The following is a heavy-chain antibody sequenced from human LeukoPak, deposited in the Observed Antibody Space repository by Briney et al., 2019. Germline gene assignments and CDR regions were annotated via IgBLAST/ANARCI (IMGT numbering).Heavy chain of an antibody. V-gene: IGHV4-30-4*07. J-gene: IGHJ6*03. CDR2: IYYSGST. Sequence: PSETLSLTCAVSGGSISSGGYSWSWIRQPPGKGLEWIGYIYYSGSTYYNPSLKSRVTISVDTSKNQFSLKLSSVTAADTAVYYCARGYYYYYYMDVWGKGTTVTISS. CDR3: ARGYYYYYYMDV. CDR1: GGSISSGGYS.